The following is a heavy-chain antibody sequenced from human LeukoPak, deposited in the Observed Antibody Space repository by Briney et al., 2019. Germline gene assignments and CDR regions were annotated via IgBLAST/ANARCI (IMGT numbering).Heavy chain of an antibody. D-gene: IGHD2-15*01. V-gene: IGHV4-34*01. CDR3: ARIQDGY. J-gene: IGHJ4*02. Sequence: PSGTLSPTLAVYGGALSGLYWGWVRPPPRKGLEWIGEINHSGSTNYNPSLKSRVTISVDTSKNQFSLKLSSVTAADTAVYYCARIQDGYWGQGTLVTVSS. CDR1: GGALSGLY. CDR2: INHSGST.